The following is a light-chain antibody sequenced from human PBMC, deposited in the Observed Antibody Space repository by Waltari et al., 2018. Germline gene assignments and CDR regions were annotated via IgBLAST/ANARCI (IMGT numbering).Light chain of an antibody. V-gene: IGKV4-1*01. CDR2: WAS. Sequence: DIVMTQSPDSLAVSLGERATINCKSSQSVLYSSNNKNYLACYQQKPGQPPKLLISWASTRESGVPDRFWGSVSGTDFTLTISSRQAEDVAVYYCQHYYSPPWTFGQGTKVEIK. J-gene: IGKJ1*01. CDR1: QSVLYSSNNKNY. CDR3: QHYYSPPWT.